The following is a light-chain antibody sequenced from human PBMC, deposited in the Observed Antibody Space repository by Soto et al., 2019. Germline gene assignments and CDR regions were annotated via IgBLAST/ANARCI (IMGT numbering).Light chain of an antibody. J-gene: IGKJ1*01. CDR3: QQYNTWPW. Sequence: EIVMTQSPATLSVSPGERATLSCRASQSVSSNLAWYQQKPGQAPRLLIYGASTRATGIPARFSGSGSGTEFTLTINSLQSEDFAVYYCQQYNTWPWFGQGTKVDIK. CDR2: GAS. CDR1: QSVSSN. V-gene: IGKV3-15*01.